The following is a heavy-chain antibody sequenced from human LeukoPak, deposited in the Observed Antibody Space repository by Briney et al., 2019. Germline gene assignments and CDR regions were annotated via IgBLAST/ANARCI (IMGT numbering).Heavy chain of an antibody. CDR1: GYTFIAYH. V-gene: IGHV1-2*02. Sequence: ASVKVSCKASGYTFIAYHMHWVRQAPGQGLEWMGWINPNTGATDYAEKSQGRVTLTRDTSISTAYMELIRLRSDDTAVYYCARDMDWRASIWYFDLWGRGTLVTVSS. D-gene: IGHD2-2*03. J-gene: IGHJ2*01. CDR2: INPNTGAT. CDR3: ARDMDWRASIWYFDL.